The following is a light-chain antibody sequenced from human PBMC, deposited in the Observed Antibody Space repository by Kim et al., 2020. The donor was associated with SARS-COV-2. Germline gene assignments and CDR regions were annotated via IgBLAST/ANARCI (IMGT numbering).Light chain of an antibody. V-gene: IGKV4-1*01. CDR2: WAS. J-gene: IGKJ1*01. Sequence: ATIHCKSSQSVLYSSNNNNYLAWYQQKPRQPPKLLIYWASTRESGVPDRFSGSGSGTDFTLTISSLQAEDVAIYYCQQYYSTPETFGQGTKVDIK. CDR3: QQYYSTPET. CDR1: QSVLYSSNNNNY.